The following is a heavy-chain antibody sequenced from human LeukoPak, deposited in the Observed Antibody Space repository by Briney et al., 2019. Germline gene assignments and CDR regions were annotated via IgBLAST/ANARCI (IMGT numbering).Heavy chain of an antibody. Sequence: SETLSLTCTVSGGSISSYYWSWIRQPPGKGLEWIGYIYYSGSTNYNPSLKSRVTISVDTSKNQFSLKLSSVTAADTAVYYCARGRSGSYYESPFDYWGQGTLVTVSS. V-gene: IGHV4-59*01. CDR1: GGSISSYY. J-gene: IGHJ4*02. D-gene: IGHD1-26*01. CDR2: IYYSGST. CDR3: ARGRSGSYYESPFDY.